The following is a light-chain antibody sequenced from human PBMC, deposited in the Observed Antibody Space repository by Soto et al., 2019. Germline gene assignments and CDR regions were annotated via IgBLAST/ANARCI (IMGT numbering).Light chain of an antibody. CDR1: QGLNNN. CDR3: QQNDNSGT. J-gene: IGKJ1*01. CDR2: DGA. V-gene: IGKV1-17*03. Sequence: TQLTQSPTSMATSVGNIILITCRGSQGLNNNISGFQQKPGEDAKRLINDGASIQGGVLSGLSGSSGGRKYSLITISRLQHEDFAEYYRQQNDNSGTFGQGTKVDI.